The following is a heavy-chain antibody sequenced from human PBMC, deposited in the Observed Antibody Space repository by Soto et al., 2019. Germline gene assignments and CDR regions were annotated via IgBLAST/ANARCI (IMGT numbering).Heavy chain of an antibody. D-gene: IGHD2-2*02. CDR2: GRQWGRS. Sequence: KTSETLSLTCTVYGGSFSNYHWSWIRQPPGKGLEWIGEGRQWGRSNYNRSRKSRVSMAVDTSKSQFSLKLTSVTAADTAVYYCARRRQAAPAALLRRAGDYRLDVWGQGTTVIFS. CDR3: ARRRQAAPAALLRRAGDYRLDV. V-gene: IGHV4-34*01. CDR1: GGSFSNYH. J-gene: IGHJ6*02.